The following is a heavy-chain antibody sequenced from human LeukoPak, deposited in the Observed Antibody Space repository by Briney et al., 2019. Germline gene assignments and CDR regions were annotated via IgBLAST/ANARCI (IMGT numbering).Heavy chain of an antibody. D-gene: IGHD4-11*01. V-gene: IGHV3-23*01. CDR2: ISGSGGNT. CDR1: GFTFSSYA. J-gene: IGHJ4*02. CDR3: AKATVTTFADYFDY. Sequence: GGSLRLSCAASGFTFSSYAMSWVRQVPGKGLEWVSGISGSGGNTHSADSVKGRFTISRDNSKNTLYLQMNSLRAEDTAEYYCAKATVTTFADYFDYWGQGTLVTVSS.